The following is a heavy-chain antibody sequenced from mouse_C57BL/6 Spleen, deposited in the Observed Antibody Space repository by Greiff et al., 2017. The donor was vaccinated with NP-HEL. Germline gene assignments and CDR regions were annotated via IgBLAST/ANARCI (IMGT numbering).Heavy chain of an antibody. V-gene: IGHV1-64*01. CDR1: GYTFTSYW. D-gene: IGHD1-1*01. CDR2: IHPNSGST. Sequence: VQLQQPGAELVKPGASVKLSCKASGYTFTSYWMHWVKQRPGQGLEWIGMIHPNSGSTNYNEKFKSKATLTVDKSSSTAYMQLSSLTSEDSAVYYCARSTTVVYFDVWGTGTTVTVSS. J-gene: IGHJ1*03. CDR3: ARSTTVVYFDV.